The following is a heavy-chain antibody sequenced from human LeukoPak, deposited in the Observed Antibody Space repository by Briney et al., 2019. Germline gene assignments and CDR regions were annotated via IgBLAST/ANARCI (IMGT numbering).Heavy chain of an antibody. CDR1: GFTFSSYG. D-gene: IGHD3-10*01. J-gene: IGHJ4*02. CDR3: AKDGVRGMGWYFDY. Sequence: GGSLGLSCVASGFTFSSYGMHWVRQAPGKGLEWVAFRRYDGTNKYYADSVKGRFTISRDNSKNTLYLQMNSLRAEDTAVYYCAKDGVRGMGWYFDYWGQGTLVTVSS. CDR2: RRYDGTNK. V-gene: IGHV3-30*02.